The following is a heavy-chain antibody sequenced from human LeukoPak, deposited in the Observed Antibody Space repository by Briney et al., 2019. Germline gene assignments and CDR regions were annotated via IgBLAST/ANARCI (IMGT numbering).Heavy chain of an antibody. CDR3: AKDMGSYDFWSGYLDY. J-gene: IGHJ4*02. CDR2: ISWNSGSI. Sequence: GRSQRLSCAASGFTFDDYAMHWVRQAPGKGLEWVSGISWNSGSIGYADSVKGRFTISRDNAKNSLYLQMNSLRAEDTALYYCAKDMGSYDFWSGYLDYWGQGTLVTVSS. CDR1: GFTFDDYA. V-gene: IGHV3-9*01. D-gene: IGHD3-3*01.